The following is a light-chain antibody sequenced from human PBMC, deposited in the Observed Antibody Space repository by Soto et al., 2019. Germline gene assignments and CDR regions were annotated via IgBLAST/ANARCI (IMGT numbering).Light chain of an antibody. V-gene: IGKV1-5*03. CDR3: QHYNSYSEA. Sequence: DIQMTQSPSPLSGSVGDRVTITCRASQTISSWLAWYQQKPGKAPKLLIYKASTLQSGVPSRFSGSGSGTEFTLTISSLQPDDFATYYCQHYNSYSEAFGQGTKVELK. CDR2: KAS. J-gene: IGKJ1*01. CDR1: QTISSW.